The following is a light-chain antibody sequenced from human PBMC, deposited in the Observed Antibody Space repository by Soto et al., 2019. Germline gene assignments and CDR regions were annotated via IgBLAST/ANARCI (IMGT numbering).Light chain of an antibody. Sequence: EIVLTQSPGTLSLSPGERATLSCRASQSVSSNLVWYQQKPGQAPRLLIYGASTRVTGIPARFSGSWSGTDFTLTISSLEPEDFAVYYCQQRSDWPPITFGQGTRLEI. V-gene: IGKV3-11*01. CDR1: QSVSSN. J-gene: IGKJ5*01. CDR2: GAS. CDR3: QQRSDWPPIT.